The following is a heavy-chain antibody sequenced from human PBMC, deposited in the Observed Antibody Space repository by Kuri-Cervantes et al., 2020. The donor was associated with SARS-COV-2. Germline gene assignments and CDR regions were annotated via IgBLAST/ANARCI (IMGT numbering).Heavy chain of an antibody. J-gene: IGHJ3*02. CDR2: IIPIFGTA. V-gene: IGHV1-69*05. CDR3: ARERDYYGSGYI. CDR1: GGTFSSYA. Sequence: SVKVSCKASGGTFSSYAISWVRQAPGQGLEWMGGIIPIFGTANYAQKFQGRVTITMDGSTSTAYMELSSLRYEDTAVYYCARERDYYGSGYIWGQGTTVTVSS. D-gene: IGHD3-10*01.